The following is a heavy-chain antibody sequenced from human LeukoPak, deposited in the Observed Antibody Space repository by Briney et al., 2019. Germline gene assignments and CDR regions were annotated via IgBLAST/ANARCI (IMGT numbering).Heavy chain of an antibody. V-gene: IGHV1-69*05. Sequence: GSSVKVSCKASGGTVSSYAISWVRQAPGQGLEWMGGIIPIFGTANYAQKFQGRVTITTDESTSTAYMELSSLRSEDTAVYYCARVLTGYSSGWYYFDYWGQGTLVTLSS. CDR3: ARVLTGYSSGWYYFDY. CDR1: GGTVSSYA. J-gene: IGHJ4*02. CDR2: IIPIFGTA. D-gene: IGHD6-19*01.